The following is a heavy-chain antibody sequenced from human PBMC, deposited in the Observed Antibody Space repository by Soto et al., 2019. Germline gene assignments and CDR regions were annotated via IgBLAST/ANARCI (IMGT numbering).Heavy chain of an antibody. D-gene: IGHD6-19*01. CDR2: ISYDGSNK. Sequence: GGSLRLSCAASVFPFSSYGMHWVRQAPGKGLEWVAVISYDGSNKYYADSVKGRFTISRDNSKNTLYLQMNSLRAEDTAVYYCAKDLKVVAVAGTPLYYYGMDVWGQGTTVTVSS. J-gene: IGHJ6*02. CDR1: VFPFSSYG. CDR3: AKDLKVVAVAGTPLYYYGMDV. V-gene: IGHV3-30*18.